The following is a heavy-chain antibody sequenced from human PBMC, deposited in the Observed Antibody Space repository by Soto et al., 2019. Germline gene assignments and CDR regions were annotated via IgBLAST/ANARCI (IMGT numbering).Heavy chain of an antibody. CDR3: ARKWAYCGGDCYLDY. Sequence: ASVKVSCKASGYTFTSYYMHWVRQAPGQGLGWMGIINPSGGSTSYAQKFQGRVTMTRDTSTSTVYMELSSLRSEDTAVYYCARKWAYCGGDCYLDYWGQGTLVTVSS. V-gene: IGHV1-46*01. CDR2: INPSGGST. CDR1: GYTFTSYY. D-gene: IGHD2-21*02. J-gene: IGHJ4*02.